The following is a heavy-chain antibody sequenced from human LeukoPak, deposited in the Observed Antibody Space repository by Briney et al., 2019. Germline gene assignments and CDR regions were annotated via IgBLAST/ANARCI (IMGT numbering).Heavy chain of an antibody. CDR2: ISYDGVME. D-gene: IGHD2/OR15-2a*01. CDR1: GFAFSDYG. CDR3: AKDQSGALTSMQELDY. Sequence: GGSLRLSCAASGFAFSDYGIHWVRQAPGKGLEWVAVISYDGVMEYYADSVKGRFTISRDNSKNTVFLQMNSLRAEDTALYYCAKDQSGALTSMQELDYWGQGTLVAVSS. V-gene: IGHV3-30*18. J-gene: IGHJ4*02.